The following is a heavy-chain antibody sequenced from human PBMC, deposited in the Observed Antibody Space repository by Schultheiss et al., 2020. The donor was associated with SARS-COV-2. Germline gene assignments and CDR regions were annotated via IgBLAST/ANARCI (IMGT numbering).Heavy chain of an antibody. CDR1: GGSISSGGYY. D-gene: IGHD6-13*01. J-gene: IGHJ6*02. V-gene: IGHV4-61*08. Sequence: SETLSLTCTVSGGSISSGGYYWSWIRQHPGKGLEWIGYIYFSGRTNYNPSLKSRVTVSLDTSRNQFSLKLTSMTAADTAVYYCAREWIAAFGNYYFYGVDVWGQGTTVTVSS. CDR3: AREWIAAFGNYYFYGVDV. CDR2: IYFSGRT.